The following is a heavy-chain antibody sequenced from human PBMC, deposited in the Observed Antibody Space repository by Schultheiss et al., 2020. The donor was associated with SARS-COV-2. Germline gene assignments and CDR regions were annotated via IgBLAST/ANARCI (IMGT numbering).Heavy chain of an antibody. CDR3: TSSSGWYTGFDY. V-gene: IGHV3-49*04. CDR2: IRSKAYGGTT. Sequence: GGSLRLSCTASGFTFGDYAMSWVRQAPGKGLEWVCFIRSKAYGGTTEYAASVKGRFTISRDDSKSIAYLQMNSLKTEDTAVYYCTSSSGWYTGFDYWGQGTLVTVSS. CDR1: GFTFGDYA. D-gene: IGHD6-19*01. J-gene: IGHJ4*02.